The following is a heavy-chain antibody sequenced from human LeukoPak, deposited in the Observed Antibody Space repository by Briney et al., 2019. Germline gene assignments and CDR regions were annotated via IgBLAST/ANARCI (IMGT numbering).Heavy chain of an antibody. CDR3: ARWPGYGDRAQKYYFDY. CDR2: ISSSSSTI. V-gene: IGHV3-48*04. CDR1: GFPFSRYD. D-gene: IGHD4-17*01. J-gene: IGHJ4*02. Sequence: GGSLRLSCAASGFPFSRYDMTWVRQAPGKGLEWVSYISSSSSTIYYADSVKGRFTISRDNAKNSLYLQMNSLRAEDTAVYYCARWPGYGDRAQKYYFDYWGQGTLVTVSS.